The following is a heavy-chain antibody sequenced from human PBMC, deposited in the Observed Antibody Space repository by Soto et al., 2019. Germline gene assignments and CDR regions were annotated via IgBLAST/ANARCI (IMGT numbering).Heavy chain of an antibody. D-gene: IGHD1-1*01. V-gene: IGHV1-18*01. CDR3: ARSSDSWRTIDY. CDR2: ISPYNGNT. Sequence: ASVKVSCKASGYTFTSYGISWVRQAPGQGLEWMGWISPYNGNTNYAQKLQGRVTMTTDTSTSTAYMELSRLRSDDTAVYYCARSSDSWRTIDYWGQGTLVTVSS. J-gene: IGHJ4*02. CDR1: GYTFTSYG.